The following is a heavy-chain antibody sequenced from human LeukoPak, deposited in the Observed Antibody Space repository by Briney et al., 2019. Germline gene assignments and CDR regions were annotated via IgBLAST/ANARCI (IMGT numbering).Heavy chain of an antibody. CDR3: AKDRGGSSSPYYYYGMDV. CDR1: GFTFGGYW. CDR2: IKQDGSEK. J-gene: IGHJ6*02. V-gene: IGHV3-7*03. Sequence: GGSLRLSCAASGFTFGGYWMSWVRQAPGKGLEWVANIKQDGSEKYYVDSVEGRFAISRDNAKSSLYLQMNSLRTEDTALYYCAKDRGGSSSPYYYYGMDVWGQGTTVTVSS. D-gene: IGHD1-26*01.